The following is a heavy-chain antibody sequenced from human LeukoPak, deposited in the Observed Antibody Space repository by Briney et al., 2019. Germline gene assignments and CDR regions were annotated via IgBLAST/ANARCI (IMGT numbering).Heavy chain of an antibody. J-gene: IGHJ4*02. CDR1: GFTFSSSG. CDR2: IWYDGSNK. Sequence: PGGSLRLSCTASGFTFSSSGMHWVRQAPGKGLEWVAIIWYDGSNKYYADSVKGRFTISRDNSKNMLYLQMNSLRAEDTAVYFCTRDIGAEGFDYWGQGTLVTVSS. D-gene: IGHD6-13*01. V-gene: IGHV3-33*01. CDR3: TRDIGAEGFDY.